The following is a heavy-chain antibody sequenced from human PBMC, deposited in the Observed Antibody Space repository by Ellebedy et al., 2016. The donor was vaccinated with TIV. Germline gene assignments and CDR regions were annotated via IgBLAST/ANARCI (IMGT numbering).Heavy chain of an antibody. V-gene: IGHV5-51*01. CDR1: GYNFTTYW. J-gene: IGHJ4*02. Sequence: GESLKISCKGSGYNFTTYWIGWVRQMPGKGLEWMGNIYPGDSNTAYSPSFQGQVTISADKSISSAYLQWSSLKASDTAMYYCVRGPLGYCSGGSCSADYWGQGTLVTVSS. CDR2: IYPGDSNT. CDR3: VRGPLGYCSGGSCSADY. D-gene: IGHD2-15*01.